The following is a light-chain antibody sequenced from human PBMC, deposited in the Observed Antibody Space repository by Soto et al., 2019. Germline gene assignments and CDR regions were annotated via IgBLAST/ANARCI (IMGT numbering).Light chain of an antibody. CDR1: TSDVGGYNY. CDR2: DVS. CDR3: SSYTSSSTYV. J-gene: IGLJ1*01. Sequence: QSALTQPASVSGSPGQSITLSCTGTTSDVGGYNYVSWYQQHPGKAPKLMIYDVSNRPSGVSNRFSGSKSGNTASLTISELQAEDEADYYCSSYTSSSTYVFGTGTKVTVL. V-gene: IGLV2-14*01.